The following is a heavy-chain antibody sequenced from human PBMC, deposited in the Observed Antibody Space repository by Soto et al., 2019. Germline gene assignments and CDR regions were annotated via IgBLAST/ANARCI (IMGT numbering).Heavy chain of an antibody. CDR1: GGPYNSFA. J-gene: IGHJ6*02. D-gene: IGHD3-10*01. Sequence: GASVKVSCKASGGPYNSFAISWVRQAPGQGLEWIGGIIPVFGTATYAQKFKGRATITAEESTSTAYMELSSLTSEDTAVYYCARFLGGAGSYYDGQNYNFYNGMDVWGQGTTVPASS. V-gene: IGHV1-69*13. CDR2: IIPVFGTA. CDR3: ARFLGGAGSYYDGQNYNFYNGMDV.